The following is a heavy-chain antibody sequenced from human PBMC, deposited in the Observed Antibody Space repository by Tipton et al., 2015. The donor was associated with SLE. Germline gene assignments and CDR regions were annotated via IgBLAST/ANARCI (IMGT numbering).Heavy chain of an antibody. CDR1: GFTFSNYE. CDR2: VWYDGTSE. J-gene: IGHJ3*02. V-gene: IGHV3-33*08. Sequence: SLRLSCAGSGFTFSNYEMNWVRQAPGKGLEWVAVVWYDGTSEYYADSVKGRFTISRDNSENTLSLQMNSLRVEDTAVYYCARDRDLWSGNDAFDIWGQGTMVTVSS. CDR3: ARDRDLWSGNDAFDI. D-gene: IGHD3-3*01.